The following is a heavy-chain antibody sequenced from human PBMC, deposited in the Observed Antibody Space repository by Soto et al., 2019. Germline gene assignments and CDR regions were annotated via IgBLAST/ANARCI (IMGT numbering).Heavy chain of an antibody. J-gene: IGHJ4*02. CDR2: ISGTGFTT. V-gene: IGHV3-48*03. CDR1: GFNFSNYD. CDR3: ARGGVY. D-gene: IGHD2-8*01. Sequence: DVQLVESGGGWGQPGGSLRLSCAASGFNFSNYDMNWIRQAPGGGLEWIAFISGTGFTTYYADSAWPWFTISRDNSQGALFLQMDSLTVDDSGIYFCARGGVYWGQGVPVTVSS.